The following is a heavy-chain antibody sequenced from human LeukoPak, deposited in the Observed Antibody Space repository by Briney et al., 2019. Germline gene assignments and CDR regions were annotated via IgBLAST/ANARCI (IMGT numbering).Heavy chain of an antibody. V-gene: IGHV3-48*03. CDR3: ARDDLMVRGVRISYYGMDV. CDR1: GFTFSSYE. D-gene: IGHD3-10*01. Sequence: PGGSLRLSCAASGFTFSSYEMNWLRQAPWKGLEWVSYINSSGSTIYYAVSVKGRFTISRDNAKTSLYLQMNSLRAEDTAVYYCARDDLMVRGVRISYYGMDVWGKGTTVTVSS. J-gene: IGHJ6*04. CDR2: INSSGSTI.